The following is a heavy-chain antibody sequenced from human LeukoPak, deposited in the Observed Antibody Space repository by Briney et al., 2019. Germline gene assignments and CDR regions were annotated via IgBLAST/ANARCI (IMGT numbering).Heavy chain of an antibody. CDR1: GGSISNYY. Sequence: SETLSLTCIVSGGSISNYYWSWIRQPAGKGLQWIGRINTSGNTNYNPSLKSRVTMSVDTSKNQFSLKLHSLTAADTAVYCCAREYGDFDYWGQGTLVTVSS. CDR2: INTSGNT. D-gene: IGHD4-17*01. V-gene: IGHV4-4*07. J-gene: IGHJ4*02. CDR3: AREYGDFDY.